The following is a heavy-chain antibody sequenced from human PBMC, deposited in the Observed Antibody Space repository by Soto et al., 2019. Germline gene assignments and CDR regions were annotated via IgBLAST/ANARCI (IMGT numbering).Heavy chain of an antibody. CDR1: EFTFANAW. J-gene: IGHJ4*02. CDR2: IKSKADGGTT. V-gene: IGHV3-15*01. Sequence: EVQLVESGGDLVKPGGSLRLSCAASEFTFANAWFSWVRQVPGKGLEWVGGIKSKADGGTTDYAAPVKGRFTISRDESQNTLYLQMNSLKTEDTAVYYCTSLYYGHWGQGTLVTVSS. CDR3: TSLYYGH. D-gene: IGHD4-17*01.